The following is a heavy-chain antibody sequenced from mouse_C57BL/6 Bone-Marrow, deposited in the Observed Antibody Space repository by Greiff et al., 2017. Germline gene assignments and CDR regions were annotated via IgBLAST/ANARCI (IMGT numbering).Heavy chain of an antibody. J-gene: IGHJ4*01. CDR3: ARSKHYGSHYYAMDY. D-gene: IGHD1-1*01. CDR2: IFPGSGST. V-gene: IGHV1-75*01. Sequence: VKLQQSGPELVKPGASVKISCTASGYTFTDYYINWVKQTPGQGLEWIGWIFPGSGSTYYTEKFKGKATLTVDKSSSTAYMLLSSLTSEDSAVYFCARSKHYGSHYYAMDYWGQGTSVTVSS. CDR1: GYTFTDYY.